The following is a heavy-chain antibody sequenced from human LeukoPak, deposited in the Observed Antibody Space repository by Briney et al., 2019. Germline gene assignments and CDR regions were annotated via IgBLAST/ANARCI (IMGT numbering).Heavy chain of an antibody. V-gene: IGHV3-33*01. CDR1: GSTFSSYG. CDR3: ARDTYDDYVPLDY. CDR2: IWYDGSNK. Sequence: PGGSLRLSCAASGSTFSSYGMHWVRQAPGKGLEWVAVIWYDGSNKYYADSVKGRFTISRDNSKNTLYLQMNSLRAEDTAVYYCARDTYDDYVPLDYWGQGTLVTVSS. J-gene: IGHJ4*02. D-gene: IGHD4-17*01.